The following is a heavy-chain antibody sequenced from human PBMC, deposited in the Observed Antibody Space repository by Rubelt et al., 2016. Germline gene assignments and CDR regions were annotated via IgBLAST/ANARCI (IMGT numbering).Heavy chain of an antibody. V-gene: IGHV3-7*03. CDR3: AKQGGHSSSFHSDH. Sequence: VRQAPGQGLEWVANIKQDGSEKYYVDSVKGRFTISRDNAKNTVYLQMNSLRTEDTAVYYCAKQGGHSSSFHSDHWGQGTLITVSS. D-gene: IGHD3-22*01. J-gene: IGHJ5*02. CDR2: IKQDGSEK.